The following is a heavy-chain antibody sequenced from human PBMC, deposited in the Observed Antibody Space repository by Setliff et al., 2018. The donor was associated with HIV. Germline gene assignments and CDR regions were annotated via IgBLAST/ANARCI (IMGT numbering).Heavy chain of an antibody. Sequence: VKVSCKASGYTFTSYDINWVRQAPGQGLEWMGWINAGNGNTKYSQKFQGRVTITRDTSARTAYMALSSLRSEDTAVYYCARGKGSSGYYYYYGMDVWGQGTTVTVSS. J-gene: IGHJ6*02. CDR2: INAGNGNT. V-gene: IGHV1-3*01. CDR1: GYTFTSYD. D-gene: IGHD3-10*01. CDR3: ARGKGSSGYYYYYGMDV.